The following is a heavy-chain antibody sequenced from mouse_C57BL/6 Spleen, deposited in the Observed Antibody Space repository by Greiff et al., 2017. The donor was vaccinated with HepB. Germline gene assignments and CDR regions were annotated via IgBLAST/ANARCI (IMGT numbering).Heavy chain of an antibody. V-gene: IGHV5-17*01. Sequence: EVKLMESGGGLVKPGGSLKLSCAASGFTFSDYGMHWVRQAPEKGLEWVAYISSGSSTIYYADTVKGRFTISRDNAKNTLFLQMTSLRSEDTAMYYCASTYYYGSSYDFDYWGQGTTLTVSS. D-gene: IGHD1-1*01. CDR1: GFTFSDYG. J-gene: IGHJ2*01. CDR2: ISSGSSTI. CDR3: ASTYYYGSSYDFDY.